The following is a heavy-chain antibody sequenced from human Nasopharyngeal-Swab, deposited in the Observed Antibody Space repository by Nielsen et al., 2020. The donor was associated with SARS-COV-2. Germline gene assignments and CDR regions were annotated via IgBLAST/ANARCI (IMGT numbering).Heavy chain of an antibody. Sequence: ASVQVSCKASGYTSTSYAMHWVRQAPGQRLEWMGWINAGNGNTKYSQKFQGRVNITRDTSASTAYMELSSLRSEDTAVYYCARSWEWGGYGAKEYYFDYWGQGTLVTVSS. D-gene: IGHD3-3*01. V-gene: IGHV1-3*01. CDR2: INAGNGNT. CDR1: GYTSTSYA. CDR3: ARSWEWGGYGAKEYYFDY. J-gene: IGHJ4*02.